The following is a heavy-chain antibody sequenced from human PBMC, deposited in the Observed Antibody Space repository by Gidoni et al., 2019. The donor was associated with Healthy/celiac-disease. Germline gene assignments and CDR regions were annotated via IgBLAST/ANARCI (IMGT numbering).Heavy chain of an antibody. J-gene: IGHJ4*02. CDR1: GFSLSTSGMC. D-gene: IGHD4-17*01. CDR2: IDWDDDK. V-gene: IGHV2-70*15. CDR3: ARRRLYGDYYFDY. Sequence: QVTLRESGPALVKPTQTLTLTCTFSGFSLSTSGMCVSWLRQPPGKALEWPARIDWDDDKYYSTSLKTRHTISKDTSKNQVVLTMTNMNPVDTATYYCARRRLYGDYYFDYWGQGTLVTVSS.